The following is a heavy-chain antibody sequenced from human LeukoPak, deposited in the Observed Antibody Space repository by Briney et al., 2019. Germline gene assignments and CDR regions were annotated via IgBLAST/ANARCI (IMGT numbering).Heavy chain of an antibody. CDR3: AKDGNSGWPRGFQH. V-gene: IGHV3-48*03. CDR1: GFTFSSYE. CDR2: ISSSGSTI. Sequence: GGSLRLSCAASGFTFSSYEMNWVRQAPGKGLEWVSYISSSGSTIYYADSVKGRFTISRDNAKNSLYLQMNSLRAEDTAVYYCAKDGNSGWPRGFQHWGQGTLVTVSS. J-gene: IGHJ1*01. D-gene: IGHD6-19*01.